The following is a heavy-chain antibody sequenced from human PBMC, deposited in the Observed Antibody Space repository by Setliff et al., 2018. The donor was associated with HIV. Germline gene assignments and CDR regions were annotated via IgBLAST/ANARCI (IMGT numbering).Heavy chain of an antibody. CDR2: ITYSGSHK. CDR3: AGENVDIVATTKAIDF. CDR1: GFAFSSYA. V-gene: IGHV3-21*01. J-gene: IGHJ4*02. Sequence: LRLSCAASGFAFSSYAMNWVRQAPGKGLEWVSSITYSGSHKFYADSLKGRFTISRDNAEKSLYLQMNSLRAGDTAVYYCAGENVDIVATTKAIDFWGQGTLVTVSS. D-gene: IGHD5-12*01.